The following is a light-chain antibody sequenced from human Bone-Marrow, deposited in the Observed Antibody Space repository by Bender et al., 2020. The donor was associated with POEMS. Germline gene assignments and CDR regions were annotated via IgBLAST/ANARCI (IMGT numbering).Light chain of an antibody. Sequence: QSALTQPPSVSGSPGPSVTISCTGTSSDVGCYNLVSWYRQHPGKAPKLMICKDRQRPSGLSTRFSGSKSDNAPSLPISGLQSEDEADYYCRTYAGSGTWVFGGGPKLTAL. J-gene: IGLJ3*02. CDR3: RTYAGSGTWV. CDR1: SSDVGCYNL. V-gene: IGLV2-23*01. CDR2: KDR.